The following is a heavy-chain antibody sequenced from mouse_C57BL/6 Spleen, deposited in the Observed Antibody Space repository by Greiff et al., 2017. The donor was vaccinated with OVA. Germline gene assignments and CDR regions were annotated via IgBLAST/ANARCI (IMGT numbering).Heavy chain of an antibody. CDR2: INPNNGGT. CDR3: ARSPSHYYGSSHWYFDV. CDR1: GYTFTDYN. J-gene: IGHJ1*03. D-gene: IGHD1-1*01. Sequence: EVQLQQSGPELVKPGASVKIPCKASGYTFTDYNMDWVKQSHGKSLEWIGDINPNNGGTIYNQKFKGKATLTVDKSSSTAYMELRSLTSEDTAVYYCARSPSHYYGSSHWYFDVWGTGTTVTVSS. V-gene: IGHV1-18*01.